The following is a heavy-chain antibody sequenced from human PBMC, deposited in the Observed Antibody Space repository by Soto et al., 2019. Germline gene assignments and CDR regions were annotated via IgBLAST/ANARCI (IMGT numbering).Heavy chain of an antibody. CDR1: GGAVNGYY. CDR3: ATRITVFGLLIPPFDP. D-gene: IGHD3-3*01. V-gene: IGHV4-34*01. CDR2: INHTGGT. Sequence: SETLSLTCAVYGGAVNGYYWNWIRRPPEKGLEWIGEINHTGGTHYNPSLKSRVTMSVDTSKNQFSLWLSSVTAADTAIYYCATRITVFGLLIPPFDPWGQGTQVIVSS. J-gene: IGHJ5*02.